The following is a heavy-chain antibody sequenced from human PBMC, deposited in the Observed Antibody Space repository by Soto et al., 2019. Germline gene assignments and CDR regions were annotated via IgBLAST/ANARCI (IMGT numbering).Heavy chain of an antibody. D-gene: IGHD6-6*01. J-gene: IGHJ4*02. CDR1: GGSFSGYY. V-gene: IGHV4-34*01. CDR2: INHSGST. CDR3: ARGEQLDY. Sequence: SETLSLTCAVYGGSFSGYYWSWIRQPPGKGLEWIGEINHSGSTNYHPSLKRRVTISVDTSKNQFSLKLSSVTAADAAVYYCARGEQLDYWGQGTLVTVSS.